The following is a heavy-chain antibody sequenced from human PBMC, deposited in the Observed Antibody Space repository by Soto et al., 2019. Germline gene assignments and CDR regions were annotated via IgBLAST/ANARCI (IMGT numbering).Heavy chain of an antibody. V-gene: IGHV4-39*01. CDR2: IFYTGST. Sequence: SETLSLTCSVSGGSVSRSNTYWAWIRQSPGGGLEWIGSIFYTGSTYISPSFKSRVRISVDTSKDQFSLKLSSVTAADTAVYYCARQGDSSGYPDYWGQGTLVTVSS. J-gene: IGHJ4*02. CDR1: GGSVSRSNTY. D-gene: IGHD3-22*01. CDR3: ARQGDSSGYPDY.